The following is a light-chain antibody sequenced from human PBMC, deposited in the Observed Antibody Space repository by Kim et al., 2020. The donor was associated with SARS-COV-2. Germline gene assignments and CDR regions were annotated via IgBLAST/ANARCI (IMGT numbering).Light chain of an antibody. CDR2: GAS. J-gene: IGKJ1*01. CDR3: QQYINWPRT. V-gene: IGKV3-15*01. CDR1: QSVSSN. Sequence: VSPGERATLSCRASQSVSSNLVWYQQKPGQAPRLLIYGASTRATGIPARFSGSGSGTEFTLTISSLQSEDFAVYYCQQYINWPRTFGQGTKVDIK.